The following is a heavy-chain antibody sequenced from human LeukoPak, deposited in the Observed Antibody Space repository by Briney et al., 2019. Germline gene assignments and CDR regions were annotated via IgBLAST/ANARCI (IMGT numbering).Heavy chain of an antibody. J-gene: IGHJ6*04. CDR2: IIPIFGTA. CDR3: ARELYYYGSGIYGMDV. V-gene: IGHV1-69*06. D-gene: IGHD3-10*01. CDR1: GGTFSSYA. Sequence: SVKVSCKTSGGTFSSYAISWVRQAPGQELEWMGGIIPIFGTANYAQKFQGRVTITADKSTSTAYMELSSLRSEDTAVYYCARELYYYGSGIYGMDVWGKGTTVTVSS.